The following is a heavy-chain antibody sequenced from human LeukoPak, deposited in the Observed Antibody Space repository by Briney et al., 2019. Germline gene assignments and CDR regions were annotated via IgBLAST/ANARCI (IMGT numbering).Heavy chain of an antibody. CDR2: IRSKAYGGTT. J-gene: IGHJ6*03. V-gene: IGHV3-49*04. CDR1: GFTFGDYA. Sequence: PGGSLRLSCTASGFTFGDYAMSWVRQAPGKGLEWVGFIRSKAYGGTTEYAASVKGRFTISRDDSKSIAYLQMNSLKTEDTAVYYCTRENQNWNYFYYYYYMDVWGKGTTVTVSS. CDR3: TRENQNWNYFYYYYYMDV. D-gene: IGHD1-7*01.